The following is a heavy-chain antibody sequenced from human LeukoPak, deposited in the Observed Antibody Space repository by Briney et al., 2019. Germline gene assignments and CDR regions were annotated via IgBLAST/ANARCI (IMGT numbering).Heavy chain of an antibody. J-gene: IGHJ5*02. D-gene: IGHD2-15*01. Sequence: GGSLRLSCAASGFTFDDYGMSWVRQAPGKGLEWVSGINWNGGSTGYADSVKGRFTISRDNAKNSLYLQMNSLRAEDTALYYCARTVVVAATNWFDLWGQGTLVTVSS. CDR1: GFTFDDYG. V-gene: IGHV3-20*04. CDR2: INWNGGST. CDR3: ARTVVVAATNWFDL.